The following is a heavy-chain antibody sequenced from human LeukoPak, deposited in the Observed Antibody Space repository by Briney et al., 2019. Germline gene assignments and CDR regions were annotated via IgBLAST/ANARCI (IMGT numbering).Heavy chain of an antibody. Sequence: SGGSLRLSCAAPGFTVSSNFLSWGRQPPGKGLEWVSDIYSGGSTYYADSVKGRFTISRDDSKNTLYLQMNSLRAEDTAVYYCTRGGGGSFPHYWGQGTLVTVSS. D-gene: IGHD2-21*01. V-gene: IGHV3-53*01. J-gene: IGHJ4*02. CDR2: IYSGGST. CDR3: TRGGGGSFPHY. CDR1: GFTVSSNF.